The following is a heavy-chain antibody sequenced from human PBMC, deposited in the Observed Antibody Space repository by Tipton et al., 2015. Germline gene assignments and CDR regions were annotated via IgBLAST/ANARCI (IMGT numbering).Heavy chain of an antibody. CDR2: LYFSGNT. CDR3: ACQDYDSLTRDYQTVDY. V-gene: IGHV4-39*07. J-gene: IGHJ4*02. CDR1: GGSVTSGNYY. D-gene: IGHD3-9*01. Sequence: PGLVKPSEILSLTCNVSGGSVTSGNYYWSWIRQPPGKGLEWIGSLYFSGNTYYNPSLKSRVTMSRDTSKNQFSLKLTSVTAADTAVYYCACQDYDSLTRDYQTVDYWGQGTLVTVSS.